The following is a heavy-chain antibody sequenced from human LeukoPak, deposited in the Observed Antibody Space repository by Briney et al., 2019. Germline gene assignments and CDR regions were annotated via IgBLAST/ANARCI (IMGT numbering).Heavy chain of an antibody. V-gene: IGHV4-4*02. CDR1: GGSISSSNW. CDR2: IYHSGST. D-gene: IGHD3-3*01. CDR3: ARGAIFGVVKYYFDY. J-gene: IGHJ4*02. Sequence: PSETLSLTCAVSGGSISSSNWWSWVRQPPGKGLEWIGEIYHSGSTYYNPSLKSRVTISVDTSKNQFSLKLSSVTAADTAVYYCARGAIFGVVKYYFDYWGQGTLVTVSS.